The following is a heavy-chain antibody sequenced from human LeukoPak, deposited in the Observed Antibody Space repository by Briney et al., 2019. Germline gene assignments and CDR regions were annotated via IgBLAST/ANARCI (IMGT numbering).Heavy chain of an antibody. CDR1: GFTFSSYA. V-gene: IGHV3-23*01. J-gene: IGHJ4*02. CDR2: ISGSGGST. CDR3: AKDLASLAVAGTGGDY. Sequence: PGGSLRLSCAASGFTFSSYAMSWVRQAPGKGLEWVSAISGSGGSTYYADSVKGRFTISRDNSKNTLYLQMNSLRAEDTAVYYCAKDLASLAVAGTGGDYWGQGTLVTVSS. D-gene: IGHD6-19*01.